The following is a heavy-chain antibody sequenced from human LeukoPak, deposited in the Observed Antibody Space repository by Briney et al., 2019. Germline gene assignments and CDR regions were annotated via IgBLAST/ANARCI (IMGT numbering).Heavy chain of an antibody. V-gene: IGHV3-48*04. D-gene: IGHD2-2*02. CDR1: GFTFSSYS. CDR2: ISSSSSTI. J-gene: IGHJ3*02. Sequence: GGSLRLSCAASGFTFSSYSMNWVRQAPGKGLEWVSYISSSSSTIYYADSVKGRFTISRDNAKNSLYLQMNSLRAEDTAVYYCAREREDCSSTSCYIGAFDIWGQGTMVTVSS. CDR3: AREREDCSSTSCYIGAFDI.